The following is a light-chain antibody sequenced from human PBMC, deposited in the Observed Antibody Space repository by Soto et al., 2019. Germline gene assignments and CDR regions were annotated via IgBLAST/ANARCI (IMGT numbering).Light chain of an antibody. Sequence: CVRTRASAGFGGPGAAIAISLPLGKNNVDGYDYVSWYQQHPGQAPQLIIYDVYNRPSGVSHRFSGSKSGDTASLTISGLQAEDEADYYCTSYTSSTPFYVFGTGTKVT. J-gene: IGLJ1*01. CDR3: TSYTSSTPFYV. CDR1: KNNVDGYDY. CDR2: DVY. V-gene: IGLV2-14*03.